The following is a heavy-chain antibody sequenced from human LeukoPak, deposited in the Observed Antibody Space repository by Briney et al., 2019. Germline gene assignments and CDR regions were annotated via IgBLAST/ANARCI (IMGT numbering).Heavy chain of an antibody. J-gene: IGHJ5*02. CDR1: GGSISSSSYY. CDR2: IYYSGST. Sequence: PSETLSLTCTVSGGSISSSSYYWGWIRQPPGKGLEWIGSIYYSGSTYYNPSLKSRVTISVDTSKNQFSLKLSSVTAADTAVYYCAKSPGVKKTWGFDPWGQGTLVTVSS. CDR3: AKSPGVKKTWGFDP. V-gene: IGHV4-39*07. D-gene: IGHD7-27*01.